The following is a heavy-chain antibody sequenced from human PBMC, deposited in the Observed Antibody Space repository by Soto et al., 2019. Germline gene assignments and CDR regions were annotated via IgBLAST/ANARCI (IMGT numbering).Heavy chain of an antibody. CDR2: IKQDGSEK. CDR1: GFSFSSYW. V-gene: IGHV3-7*03. Sequence: VGSLRLSCAASGFSFSSYWMSWVRQAPGKGLEWVANIKQDGSEKYYVDSVKGRFTISRDNAKNSLYLQMNSLRAEDTAVYYCANCGSHDAFDIWGQGTMVTVSS. CDR3: ANCGSHDAFDI. J-gene: IGHJ3*02. D-gene: IGHD3-16*01.